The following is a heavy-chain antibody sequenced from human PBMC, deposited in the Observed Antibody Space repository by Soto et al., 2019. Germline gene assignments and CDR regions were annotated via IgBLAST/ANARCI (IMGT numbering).Heavy chain of an antibody. J-gene: IGHJ3*02. D-gene: IGHD2-15*01. Sequence: GGSLRLSCAASGFTFSSYSMNWVRQAPGKGLEWVSYISSSSSTIYYADSVKGRFTISRDNAKNSLYLQMNSLRAEDTAVYYCAKPLRYCSGGSCFDAFDIWGQGTMVTVSS. CDR2: ISSSSSTI. CDR3: AKPLRYCSGGSCFDAFDI. V-gene: IGHV3-48*01. CDR1: GFTFSSYS.